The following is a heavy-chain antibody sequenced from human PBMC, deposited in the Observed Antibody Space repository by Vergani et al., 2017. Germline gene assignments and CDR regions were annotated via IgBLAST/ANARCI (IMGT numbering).Heavy chain of an antibody. CDR3: AKDPITQTPLLGGYLDY. CDR1: EFTFSNYA. J-gene: IGHJ4*02. Sequence: EVQLLESGGGLVQPGGSLRLTCAASEFTFSNYAMNWVRQAPGKGLEWVSGISGSGVSAYYTDSVKGRFTISRDNSKNMLFLQMNSLRAEDTAVYYCAKDPITQTPLLGGYLDYWGQGTLVTVSS. D-gene: IGHD3-16*01. V-gene: IGHV3-23*01. CDR2: ISGSGVSA.